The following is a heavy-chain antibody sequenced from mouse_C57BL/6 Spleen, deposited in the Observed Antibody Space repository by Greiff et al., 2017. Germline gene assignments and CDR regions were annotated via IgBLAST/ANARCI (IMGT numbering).Heavy chain of an antibody. Sequence: VQLQQPGAELVKPGASVKLSCKASGYTFTSYWMHWVKLRPGRGLEWIGRIDPEDGETKYAPKFQGKATITADTSSNTAYLQLSSLTSEDTAVYYCAGGTIYDGYFDYWGQGTTLTVSS. D-gene: IGHD2-3*01. J-gene: IGHJ2*01. CDR3: AGGTIYDGYFDY. CDR2: IDPEDGET. V-gene: IGHV14-2*01. CDR1: GYTFTSYW.